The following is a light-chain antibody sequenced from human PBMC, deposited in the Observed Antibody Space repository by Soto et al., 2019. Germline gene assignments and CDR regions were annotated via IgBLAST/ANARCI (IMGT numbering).Light chain of an antibody. CDR3: CSFAGISTL. CDR2: EVS. Sequence: QSVLTQPASVYGSPGQSITISCTGTSSDVGSYNLVSWYQQHPGKAPKLMIYEVSKRPSGVSKRFSGSKSGNTASLTFFGFQAEKEADYYCCSFAGISTLFGTGTKVTVL. V-gene: IGLV2-23*02. J-gene: IGLJ1*01. CDR1: SSDVGSYNL.